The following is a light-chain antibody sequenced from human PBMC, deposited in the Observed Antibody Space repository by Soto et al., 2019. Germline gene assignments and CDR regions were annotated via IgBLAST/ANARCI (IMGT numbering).Light chain of an antibody. Sequence: QPVLTQPPSASGSPGQSVTISCTGTSSDVGGYNYVSWYQQHPGKAPKLMIFEVTKRPSGVPGRFSGSKSGNTASLTVSGLQADDEADYYCSSYSRSNDYVVFGGGTKLTVL. V-gene: IGLV2-8*01. J-gene: IGLJ2*01. CDR1: SSDVGGYNY. CDR3: SSYSRSNDYVV. CDR2: EVT.